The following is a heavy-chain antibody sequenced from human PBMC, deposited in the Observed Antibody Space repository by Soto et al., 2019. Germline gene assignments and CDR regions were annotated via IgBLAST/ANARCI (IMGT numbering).Heavy chain of an antibody. D-gene: IGHD6-19*01. J-gene: IGHJ4*02. CDR2: SSASGRSR. CDR3: AKDGNWLDVYFDV. CDR1: GIEFSIYA. Sequence: PWGSLRLSCVASGIEFSIYAMSWVRQAPGKGLEWVSISSASGRSRYHADSVKGRFTISRDNSKNTLYLHMTNLRAEDTAVYYCAKDGNWLDVYFDVWGQGTPVTVSS. V-gene: IGHV3-23*01.